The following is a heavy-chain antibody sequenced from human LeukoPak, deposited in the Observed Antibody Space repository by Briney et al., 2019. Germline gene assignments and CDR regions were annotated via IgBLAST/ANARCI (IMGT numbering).Heavy chain of an antibody. V-gene: IGHV4-59*01. Sequence: SETLSLTCTVSGGSISGYYWSWIRQPPGKGLEWIGYIYYSGSTNYNPSLKSRVTISVDTSKNQFSLKLSSVTAADTAVYYCARANPGTYDYWGQGTLVTVSS. J-gene: IGHJ4*02. CDR1: GGSISGYY. D-gene: IGHD1-1*01. CDR2: IYYSGST. CDR3: ARANPGTYDY.